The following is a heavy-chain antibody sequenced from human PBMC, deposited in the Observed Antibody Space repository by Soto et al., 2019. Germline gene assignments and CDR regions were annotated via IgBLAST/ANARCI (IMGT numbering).Heavy chain of an antibody. CDR1: GGSFRCFY. CDR2: INHVGIT. D-gene: IGHD3-3*01. CDR3: ARVQDFWGGRSQPIAS. V-gene: IGHV4-34*01. Sequence: QVQLQQWGAGLLKPSETLSLTCAVSGGSFRCFYWTWIRQSPGRRLEWLGDINHVGITNYKPSGSGLYSVPVDTSHSQYSLKLSTVAASVTAVYYCARVQDFWGGRSQPIASWGQRSLFIVAS. J-gene: IGHJ5*02.